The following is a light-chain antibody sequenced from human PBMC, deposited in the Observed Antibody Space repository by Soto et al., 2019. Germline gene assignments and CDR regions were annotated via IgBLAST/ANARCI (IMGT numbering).Light chain of an antibody. Sequence: QSVLTQPPSTPGTPGQRVTISCSGTSSNIGSNAVTWHQQLPGTAPKLLIYNDNERPSGVPDRFSGSKSGTSASLAISGLQSEDEADYYCAAWDDSLNGFYVFGTGTKLTVL. J-gene: IGLJ1*01. CDR1: SSNIGSNA. CDR3: AAWDDSLNGFYV. V-gene: IGLV1-44*01. CDR2: NDN.